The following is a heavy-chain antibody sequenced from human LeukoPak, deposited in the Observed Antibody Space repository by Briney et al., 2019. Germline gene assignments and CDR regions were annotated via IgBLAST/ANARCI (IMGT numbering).Heavy chain of an antibody. CDR3: ARGGYSSGWRLDY. Sequence: SQTLSLTCAISGDSVSSNSAAWNWIRQSPSRGLEWLGRTYYRSKWYNDYSVFVKSRITINPDTSKNQFSLQLNSVTPEDTAVYYRARGGYSSGWRLDYWGQGTLVTVSS. D-gene: IGHD6-19*01. J-gene: IGHJ4*02. CDR2: TYYRSKWYN. V-gene: IGHV6-1*01. CDR1: GDSVSSNSAA.